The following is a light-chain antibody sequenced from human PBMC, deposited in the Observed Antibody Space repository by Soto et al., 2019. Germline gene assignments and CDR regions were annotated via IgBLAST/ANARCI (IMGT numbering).Light chain of an antibody. CDR2: EVN. J-gene: IGLJ1*01. V-gene: IGLV2-18*02. CDR1: SSDIGSYNR. CDR3: NSFTTSSTYG. Sequence: QSVLTQPASVSGSPGQSITISCTGTSSDIGSYNRVSWYQQPPGTAPKRIIYEVNNRPSGVPDRFSGSKSGNTASLTISGLQAEDEANYYCNSFTTSSTYGFGTGTKVTVL.